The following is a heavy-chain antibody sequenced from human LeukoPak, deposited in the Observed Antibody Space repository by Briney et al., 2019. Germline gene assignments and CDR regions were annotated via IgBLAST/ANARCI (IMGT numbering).Heavy chain of an antibody. CDR2: IRYDGSNK. J-gene: IGHJ4*02. CDR1: GFTFSSYG. Sequence: GGSLRLSCAASGFTFSSYGMHWVRQAPGKGLEWVAFIRYDGSNKYYADSVKGRFTISRDNSKNTLYLQMNSLRAEDTAVYYCAKPRGVVVPAAIFHFDYWGQGTLVTVSS. D-gene: IGHD2-2*02. V-gene: IGHV3-30*02. CDR3: AKPRGVVVPAAIFHFDY.